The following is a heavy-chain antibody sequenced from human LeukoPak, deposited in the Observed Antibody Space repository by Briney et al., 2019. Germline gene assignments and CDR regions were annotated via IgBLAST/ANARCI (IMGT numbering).Heavy chain of an antibody. CDR2: ISYDGSNK. V-gene: IGHV3-30*04. D-gene: IGHD3-22*01. CDR1: GFIFSTCA. J-gene: IGHJ4*02. CDR3: ARSYYHDSNGYFPDY. Sequence: PGGSLRLSCAASGFIFSTCAMSWVRQAPGKGLEWAAVISYDGSNKYYADSVKGRFTISRDNSKNTLYLQMNSLRAEDTAVCYCARSYYHDSNGYFPDYWGQGTLVTVSS.